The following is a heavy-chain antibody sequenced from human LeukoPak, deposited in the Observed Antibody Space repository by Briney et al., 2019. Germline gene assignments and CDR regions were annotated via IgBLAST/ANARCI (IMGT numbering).Heavy chain of an antibody. Sequence: SETLSLTCAVYGGSFSGYYWSWIRQPPGKGLEWIGEINHSGSTNYNPSLKSRVTISVDTSKNQFSLKLSSVTAADTAVYYCARGPTYYYDNSGYDDYWGQGTLVTVSS. CDR3: ARGPTYYYDNSGYDDY. CDR1: GGSFSGYY. D-gene: IGHD3-22*01. J-gene: IGHJ4*02. V-gene: IGHV4-34*01. CDR2: INHSGST.